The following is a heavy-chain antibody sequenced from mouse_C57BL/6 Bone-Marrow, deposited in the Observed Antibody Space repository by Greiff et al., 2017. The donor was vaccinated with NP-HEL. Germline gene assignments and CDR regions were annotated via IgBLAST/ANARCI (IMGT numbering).Heavy chain of an antibody. CDR1: RFNIKDDY. Sequence: EVQLQESGAELVRPGASVKLSCTASRFNIKDDYMHWVKQRPEQGLEWIGWIDPENGDTEYASKFQGKATITADTSSNTAYLQLSSLTSEDTAVYYCTIGLPLFAYWGQGTLVTVSA. CDR3: TIGLPLFAY. D-gene: IGHD2-10*01. V-gene: IGHV14-4*01. CDR2: IDPENGDT. J-gene: IGHJ3*01.